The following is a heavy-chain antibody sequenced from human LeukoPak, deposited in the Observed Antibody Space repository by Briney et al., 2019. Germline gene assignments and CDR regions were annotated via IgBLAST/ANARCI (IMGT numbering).Heavy chain of an antibody. CDR3: ARDRSGRYFDS. Sequence: SETLSLTCEVACGSLTGYYWSLIRQPPGKGLEWIGYIYYSGSTNYNPSLKSRVTISVDTSTNQFSLKLYSVTAADTAVYSCARDRSGRYFDSWGQGTLVTVSS. J-gene: IGHJ4*02. V-gene: IGHV4-59*01. D-gene: IGHD1-26*01. CDR2: IYYSGST. CDR1: CGSLTGYY.